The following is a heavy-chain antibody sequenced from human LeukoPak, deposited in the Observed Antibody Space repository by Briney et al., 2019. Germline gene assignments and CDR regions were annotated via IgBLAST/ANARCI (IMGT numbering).Heavy chain of an antibody. V-gene: IGHV3-30-3*01. J-gene: IGHJ5*02. CDR1: EFAFSGYA. CDR2: ISYDGSKK. CDR3: ARDRDLGYSSSWYIDP. D-gene: IGHD6-13*01. Sequence: PGRSLRLSCAAAEFAFSGYAFHWVRQAPGKGLEWVAVISYDGSKKYYADSVKGRFTISRDNSKNTLYLQMNSLRAEDTSVYYCARDRDLGYSSSWYIDPWGQGTLVTVSS.